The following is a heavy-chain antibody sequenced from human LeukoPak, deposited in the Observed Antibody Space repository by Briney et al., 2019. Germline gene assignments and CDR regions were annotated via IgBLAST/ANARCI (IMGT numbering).Heavy chain of an antibody. CDR3: ARGYSRNSGYVGY. CDR1: GYTFTGYY. J-gene: IGHJ4*02. CDR2: INPNSGGT. Sequence: ASVKVSCKASGYTFTGYYMHWVRQAPGQGLEWMGWINPNSGGTNYAQKFQGRVTMTRDTSISTAYMELSRLRSGDTAVYYCARGYSRNSGYVGYWGQGTLVTVSS. V-gene: IGHV1-2*02. D-gene: IGHD1-26*01.